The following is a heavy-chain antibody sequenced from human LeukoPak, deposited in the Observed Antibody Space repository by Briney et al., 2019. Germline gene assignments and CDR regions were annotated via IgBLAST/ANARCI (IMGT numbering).Heavy chain of an antibody. CDR2: INPNSGGT. CDR3: ARWYSSGWATSCGNDY. V-gene: IGHV1-2*02. Sequence: SVKVSCKASGYTFTGYYMHWVRQAPGQGLEWMGWINPNSGGTNYAQKFQGRVTMTRDTSISTAYVELSRLRSDDTAVYYCARWYSSGWATSCGNDYWGQGTLVTVSS. D-gene: IGHD6-19*01. CDR1: GYTFTGYY. J-gene: IGHJ4*02.